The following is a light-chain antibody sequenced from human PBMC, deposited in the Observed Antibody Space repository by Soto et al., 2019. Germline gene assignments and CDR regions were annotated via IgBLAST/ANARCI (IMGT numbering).Light chain of an antibody. Sequence: QPVLTQPPSVSASLGASVTLTCTLSSDYRNYEVDWYQQRPGKGPRFVMRVGTGGIVGSRGDGIPDRFSVLGSGLNRYLTINNIQEEDESDYHCGADRGIRSNFVTVVFGGGTKLTVL. CDR3: GADRGIRSNFVTVV. CDR2: VGTGGIVG. CDR1: SDYRNYE. J-gene: IGLJ2*01. V-gene: IGLV9-49*01.